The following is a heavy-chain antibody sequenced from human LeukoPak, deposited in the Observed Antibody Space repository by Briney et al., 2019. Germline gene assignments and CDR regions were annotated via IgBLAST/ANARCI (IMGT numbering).Heavy chain of an antibody. CDR2: IIPIFGTA. Sequence: SVTVSCKASGGTFSSYAISWVRQAPGQGLEWMGGIIPIFGTANYAQKFQGRVTITADESTSTAYMELSSLRSEDTAVYYCASRARGFVPRRFGELSYWGQGTLVTVSS. J-gene: IGHJ4*02. V-gene: IGHV1-69*01. CDR3: ASRARGFVPRRFGELSY. CDR1: GGTFSSYA. D-gene: IGHD3-10*01.